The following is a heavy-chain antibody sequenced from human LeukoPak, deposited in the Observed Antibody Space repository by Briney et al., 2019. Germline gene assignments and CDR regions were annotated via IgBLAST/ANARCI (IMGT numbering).Heavy chain of an antibody. CDR3: ARHRDGYNFRGFDY. CDR1: GGSISSYY. CDR2: IYYSGST. Sequence: SETLSLTCTVSGGSISSYYWSWLRQPPGKGLEWIGYIYYSGSTNYNPSLKSRVTISVDTSKNQFSLKLSSVTAADTAVYYCARHRDGYNFRGFDYWGQGTLVTVSS. V-gene: IGHV4-59*08. D-gene: IGHD5-24*01. J-gene: IGHJ4*02.